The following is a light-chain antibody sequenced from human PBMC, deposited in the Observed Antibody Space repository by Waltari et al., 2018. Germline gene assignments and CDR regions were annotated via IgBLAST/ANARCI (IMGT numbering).Light chain of an antibody. CDR2: DAS. J-gene: IGKJ5*01. CDR3: QQYDNWPLT. CDR1: KRIKNN. V-gene: IGKV3-15*01. Sequence: EQVLPQSPATLSVNPGERATLSCRASKRIKNNLAWYQQKGGQAPRLLLFDASTRATGISARFSGSGYGTEFTLTISSLQSEDFAVYYCQQYDNWPLTFGQGTRLDIK.